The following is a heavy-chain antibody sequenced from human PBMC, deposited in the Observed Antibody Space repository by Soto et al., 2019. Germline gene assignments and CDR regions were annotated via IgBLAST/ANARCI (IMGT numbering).Heavy chain of an antibody. D-gene: IGHD3-22*01. J-gene: IGHJ4*02. CDR1: SYTFTGYY. CDR2: IKLITGGT. V-gene: IGHV1-2*04. CDR3: ARALSRGYYCDFDY. Sequence: ASVKVSCKASSYTFTGYYLHWVRQAPGQGLEWMGWIKLITGGTNYAQKFQGWVTMTRDTSINTAYMELNSLKSDDTAVYYCARALSRGYYCDFDYWGQGTLVPSP.